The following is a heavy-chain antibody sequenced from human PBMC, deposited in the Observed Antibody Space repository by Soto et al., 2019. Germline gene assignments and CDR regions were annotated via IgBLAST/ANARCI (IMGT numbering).Heavy chain of an antibody. D-gene: IGHD3-22*01. Sequence: PSETLSLTCTVSGGSISSYYWSWIRQPPGKGLEWIGYIYYSGSTNYNPSLKSRVTISVDTSKNQFSLKLSSVTAADTAVYYCASPGYYDSSSFGYWGQGTLVTVSS. CDR2: IYYSGST. V-gene: IGHV4-59*12. CDR1: GGSISSYY. CDR3: ASPGYYDSSSFGY. J-gene: IGHJ4*02.